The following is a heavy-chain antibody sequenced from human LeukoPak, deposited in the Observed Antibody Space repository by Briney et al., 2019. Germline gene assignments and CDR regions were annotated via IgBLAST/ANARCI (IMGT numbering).Heavy chain of an antibody. CDR2: IIPIFGTA. Sequence: GSSVKVPCKASGGTFSSYAISWVRQAPGQGLEWMGGIIPIFGTANYAQKFQGRVTITADESTSTAYMELSSLRSEDTAVYYCAGSRTPSYYDSSGYLTTSYWGQGTLVTVSS. J-gene: IGHJ4*02. CDR1: GGTFSSYA. V-gene: IGHV1-69*01. CDR3: AGSRTPSYYDSSGYLTTSY. D-gene: IGHD3-22*01.